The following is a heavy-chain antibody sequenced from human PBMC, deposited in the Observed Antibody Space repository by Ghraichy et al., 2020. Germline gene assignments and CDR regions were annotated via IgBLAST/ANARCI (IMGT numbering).Heavy chain of an antibody. CDR2: ISSSSSAI. Sequence: GGSLRLSCAASGFTFSSYSMNWVRQAPGKGLEWVSYISSSSSAIYYADSVKGRFTISRDNAKNSLYLQMSSLRDEDTAVYYCARGVNINSSGRFDPWGQVTLVTVSS. V-gene: IGHV3-48*02. J-gene: IGHJ5*02. D-gene: IGHD6-6*01. CDR3: ARGVNINSSGRFDP. CDR1: GFTFSSYS.